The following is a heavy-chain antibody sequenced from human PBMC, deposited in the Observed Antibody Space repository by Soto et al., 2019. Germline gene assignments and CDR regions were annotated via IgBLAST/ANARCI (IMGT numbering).Heavy chain of an antibody. CDR3: ARDWYGTFKFDY. CDR1: GYTYTSNC. Sequence: GASVKVCCKASGYTYTSNCMRWVRQAPGQGLEWMGWINACNGNTKYSQKFQGRVTITRDTSASTAYMELSSLRSEDTAVYYCARDWYGTFKFDYWGQGTLVTVSS. CDR2: INACNGNT. J-gene: IGHJ4*02. D-gene: IGHD6-13*01. V-gene: IGHV1-3*01.